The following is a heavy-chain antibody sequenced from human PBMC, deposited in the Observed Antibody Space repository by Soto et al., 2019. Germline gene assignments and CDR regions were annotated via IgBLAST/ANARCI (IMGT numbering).Heavy chain of an antibody. CDR1: GGSISSGGYY. CDR3: ARGNSGWFGN. J-gene: IGHJ4*02. CDR2: IYYSGST. D-gene: IGHD6-19*01. V-gene: IGHV4-31*03. Sequence: QVQLQESGPGLVKPSQTLSLTCTVSGGSISSGGYYWSWIRQHPGKGLEWIAYIYYSGSTYYNPSRQSRVSILVDTSKNQFSLKLSSVTAADTAVYYCARGNSGWFGNWGQGTLVTVSS.